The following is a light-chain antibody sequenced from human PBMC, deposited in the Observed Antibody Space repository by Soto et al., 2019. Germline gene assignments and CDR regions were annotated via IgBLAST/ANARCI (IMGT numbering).Light chain of an antibody. V-gene: IGLV2-23*01. J-gene: IGLJ3*02. Sequence: QAVVTQPASVSGSPGQSITISCTGTSSDIGAYNFVSWYQQHPGKAPKLMISEGSERSSGVSNRFSGSKSGNTASLTISGLQAEDEADYYCCSYAGSSTWVFGGGTKLTVL. CDR3: CSYAGSSTWV. CDR2: EGS. CDR1: SSDIGAYNF.